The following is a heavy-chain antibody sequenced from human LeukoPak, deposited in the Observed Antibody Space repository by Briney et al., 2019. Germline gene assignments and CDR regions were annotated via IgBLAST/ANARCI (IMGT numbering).Heavy chain of an antibody. V-gene: IGHV4-59*08. CDR2: VYYSGGT. CDR1: GGSMNSNY. CDR3: ARIDRAVAGTIDY. J-gene: IGHJ4*02. D-gene: IGHD6-19*01. Sequence: SETLSLTCTVSGGSMNSNYWSWVRQPPGKGLGWIGYVYYSGGTNHNPSLKSRVTMSVDTSKNQFSLKLSSVTAADTAVYYCARIDRAVAGTIDYWGQGTLVTVSS.